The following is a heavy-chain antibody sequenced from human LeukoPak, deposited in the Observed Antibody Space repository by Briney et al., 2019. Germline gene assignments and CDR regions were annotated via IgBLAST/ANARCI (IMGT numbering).Heavy chain of an antibody. J-gene: IGHJ4*02. Sequence: PSETLSLTCTVSGGSISSYYWSWIRQPPGKGLEWIGYIYYSGSTNYNPSLKSRVTISVDTSKNQFSLKLSSVTAADTAVCYCARYTVGGDFDYWGQGTLVTVSS. D-gene: IGHD2-21*01. CDR3: ARYTVGGDFDY. CDR1: GGSISSYY. CDR2: IYYSGST. V-gene: IGHV4-59*01.